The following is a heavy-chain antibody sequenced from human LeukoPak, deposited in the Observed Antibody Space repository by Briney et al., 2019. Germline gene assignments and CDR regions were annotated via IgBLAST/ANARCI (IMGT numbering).Heavy chain of an antibody. CDR1: GYTFTSYG. CDR2: ISAYNGNT. V-gene: IGHV1-18*01. Sequence: ASVKLSCKASGYTFTSYGISWVRQAPGQGLEWMGWISAYNGNTNYAQKLQGRVTMTTDTSTSTAYMELRSLRSDDTAVYYCARASWFRELSDAFDIWGQGTMVTVSS. J-gene: IGHJ3*02. CDR3: ARASWFRELSDAFDI. D-gene: IGHD3-10*01.